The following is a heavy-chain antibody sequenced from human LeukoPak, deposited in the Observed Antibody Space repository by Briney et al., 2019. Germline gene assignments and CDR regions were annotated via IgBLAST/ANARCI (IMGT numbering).Heavy chain of an antibody. CDR3: ARPAPEGDAFEI. J-gene: IGHJ3*02. V-gene: IGHV4-4*07. CDR1: GGSISSYY. D-gene: IGHD1-14*01. CDR2: IYTSGST. Sequence: PSETLSLTCTVSGGSISSYYWSWIRQPAGKGLEWIGRIYTSGSTNYNPSLKSRVTISVDKSKNQFSLKLSSVTAADTAVYYCARPAPEGDAFEIWGQGKMVTVSS.